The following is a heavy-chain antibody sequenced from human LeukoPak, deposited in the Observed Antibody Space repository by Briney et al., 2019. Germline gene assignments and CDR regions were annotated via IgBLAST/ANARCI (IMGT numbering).Heavy chain of an antibody. D-gene: IGHD6-25*01. Sequence: GGSLRLSCAASGSTFSSYGMHWVRQAPGKGLEWVAVISYDGSNKYYADSVKGRFTISRDNSKNTLYLQMNSLRAEDTAVYYCAKVGHSTGDYWGQGTLVTVSS. CDR2: ISYDGSNK. J-gene: IGHJ4*02. CDR3: AKVGHSTGDY. CDR1: GSTFSSYG. V-gene: IGHV3-30*18.